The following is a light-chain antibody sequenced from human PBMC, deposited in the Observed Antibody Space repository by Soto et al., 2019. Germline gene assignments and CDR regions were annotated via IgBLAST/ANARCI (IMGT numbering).Light chain of an antibody. CDR2: AAS. CDR1: QSISSN. J-gene: IGKJ4*01. Sequence: EIVMTQSPATLSVFPGERATLSCRASQSISSNLAWYQQKPGQAPRLLIYAASTRATGIPARFSATGSGTELTITISSLQSEDCEVYYGQHYNSWPLSFGGGTKVDIK. V-gene: IGKV3-15*01. CDR3: QHYNSWPLS.